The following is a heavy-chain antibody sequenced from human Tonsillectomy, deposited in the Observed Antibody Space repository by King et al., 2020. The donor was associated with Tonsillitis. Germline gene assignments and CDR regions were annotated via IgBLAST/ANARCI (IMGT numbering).Heavy chain of an antibody. CDR3: ARARGLDDSSGYYYVMDY. Sequence: QLQESGPGLVKPSQTLSLTCTVSGGSISSGGYYWSWIRQHPGKGLEWIGYIYYSGSTYYNPSLKSRVTISVDTSKNQFSLKLSPLTAADTAVYYCARARGLDDSSGYYYVMDYWGQGTLVTVSS. V-gene: IGHV4-31*03. CDR1: GGSISSGGYY. CDR2: IYYSGST. D-gene: IGHD3-22*01. J-gene: IGHJ4*02.